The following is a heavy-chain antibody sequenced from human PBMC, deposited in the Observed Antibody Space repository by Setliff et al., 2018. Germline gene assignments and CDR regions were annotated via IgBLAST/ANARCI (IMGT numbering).Heavy chain of an antibody. V-gene: IGHV1-3*01. CDR3: ARGSTWP. J-gene: IGHJ5*02. CDR1: GYTFAPYS. Sequence: ASVKVSCKASGYTFAPYSIHWLRQAPGHSLEWMGWIHAGNGNTKYSQKFQGRVTITRDTSASTAYMELSSLRSEDTAVYYCARGSTWPWGQGTLVTVSS. CDR2: IHAGNGNT. D-gene: IGHD6-6*01.